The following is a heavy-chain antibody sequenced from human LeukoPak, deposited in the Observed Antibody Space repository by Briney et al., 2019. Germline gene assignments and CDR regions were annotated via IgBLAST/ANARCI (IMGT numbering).Heavy chain of an antibody. Sequence: PGRSLRLSCAASGFTFSSYGMHWVRQAPGKGLEWVAVISYDGSNKYYADSVKGRFTISRDNSKNTLYLQMNSLRAEDTAVYYCARILTGYDAFDYWGQGTLVTVSS. J-gene: IGHJ4*02. CDR2: ISYDGSNK. D-gene: IGHD3-9*01. V-gene: IGHV3-30*03. CDR3: ARILTGYDAFDY. CDR1: GFTFSSYG.